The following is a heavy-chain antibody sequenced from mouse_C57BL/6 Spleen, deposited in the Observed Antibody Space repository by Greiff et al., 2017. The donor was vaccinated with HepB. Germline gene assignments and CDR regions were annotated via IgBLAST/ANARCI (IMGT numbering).Heavy chain of an antibody. CDR3: ARDYGSSYDYYFDY. Sequence: QVQLQQSGAELVRPGASVKLSCKASGYTFTDYYINWVKQRPGQGLEWIARIYPGSGNTYYNEKFKGKATLTAEKSSSTAYMQLNSLTSEDSAVYFCARDYGSSYDYYFDYWGQGTTLTVSS. CDR2: IYPGSGNT. CDR1: GYTFTDYY. J-gene: IGHJ2*01. D-gene: IGHD1-1*01. V-gene: IGHV1-76*01.